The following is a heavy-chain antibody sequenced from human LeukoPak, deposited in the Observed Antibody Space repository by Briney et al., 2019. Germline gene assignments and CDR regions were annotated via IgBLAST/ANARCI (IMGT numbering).Heavy chain of an antibody. Sequence: PGRSLRLPCAASGFTFSTYAMHWVRQAPGKGLEWVAVISYDGSNKYYADSVKGRFTISRDNSKNTLYVQMNSLRAEDTAVYYCARDRLLDYWGQGTLVTVSS. CDR2: ISYDGSNK. V-gene: IGHV3-30-3*01. CDR3: ARDRLLDY. D-gene: IGHD6-25*01. J-gene: IGHJ4*02. CDR1: GFTFSTYA.